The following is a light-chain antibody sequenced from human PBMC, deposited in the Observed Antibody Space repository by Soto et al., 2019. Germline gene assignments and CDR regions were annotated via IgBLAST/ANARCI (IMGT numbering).Light chain of an antibody. CDR2: EVS. CDR1: SSDVGGYDY. J-gene: IGLJ1*01. V-gene: IGLV2-8*01. CDR3: SSYVGTNSYV. Sequence: QSALTQPPSASGSPGQSVTISCTGTSSDVGGYDYVSWYKQHPGKAPKLMIYEVSKRPSGVPDRFSGSKSGNTAALTVSGLQAEDEYDYYCSSYVGTNSYVFGSGPKVTVL.